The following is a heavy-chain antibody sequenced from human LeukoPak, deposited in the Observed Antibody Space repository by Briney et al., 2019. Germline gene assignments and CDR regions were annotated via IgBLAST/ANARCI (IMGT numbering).Heavy chain of an antibody. CDR3: ARGKTWIQLWPGPGFDY. V-gene: IGHV1-46*01. CDR1: GYTFTSYY. D-gene: IGHD5-18*01. CDR2: INPIGGST. Sequence: ASVKVSCKASGYTFTSYYMHWVRQAPGQGLEWMGIINPIGGSTSYAQKFQGRVTMTRDTSTSTVYMELSSLRSEDTAVYYCARGKTWIQLWPGPGFDYWGQGTLVTVSS. J-gene: IGHJ4*02.